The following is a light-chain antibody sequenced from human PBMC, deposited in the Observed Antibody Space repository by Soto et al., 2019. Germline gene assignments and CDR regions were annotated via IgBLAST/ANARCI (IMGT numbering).Light chain of an antibody. Sequence: QSALTQPASVSGSPGQSITISCTGTSRDIGTSNLVSWYQQYPGKAPKLRIYEVTKRPSGNSYRFYGSKSGNTASLTISGLEPEYEAHYYCYSFPGISTSLFVFGTGTKVPVL. CDR1: SRDIGTSNL. CDR2: EVT. CDR3: YSFPGISTSLFV. V-gene: IGLV2-23*02. J-gene: IGLJ1*01.